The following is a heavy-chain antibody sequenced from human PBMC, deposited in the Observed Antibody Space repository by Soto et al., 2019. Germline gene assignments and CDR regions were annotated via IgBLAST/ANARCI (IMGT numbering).Heavy chain of an antibody. CDR3: ARDSAHDILTGPLDY. J-gene: IGHJ4*02. Sequence: GGSLRLSCAASGFTFSSYSMNWVRQAPGKGLEWVSVISSSRSNKYYADSVKGRFTISRDNSKNTLYLQMNSLRAEDTAVYYCARDSAHDILTGPLDYWGQGTLVTVSS. CDR1: GFTFSSYS. D-gene: IGHD3-9*01. V-gene: IGHV3-21*01. CDR2: ISSSRSNK.